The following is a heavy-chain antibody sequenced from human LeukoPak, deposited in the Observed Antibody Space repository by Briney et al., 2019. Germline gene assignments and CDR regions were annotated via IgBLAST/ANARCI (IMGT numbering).Heavy chain of an antibody. CDR2: ISYDGGIK. V-gene: IGHV3-30*18. D-gene: IGHD6-13*01. Sequence: GRSLRLSCAASGFTFSNHGMHWVRQAPGKGLEWVAVISYDGGIKYYGDSVKGRFTISRDNAKNTLYLQMNSLGAEDTAVYYCAKRSMLSSSWTPLDHWGQGALVTVSS. CDR1: GFTFSNHG. J-gene: IGHJ4*02. CDR3: AKRSMLSSSWTPLDH.